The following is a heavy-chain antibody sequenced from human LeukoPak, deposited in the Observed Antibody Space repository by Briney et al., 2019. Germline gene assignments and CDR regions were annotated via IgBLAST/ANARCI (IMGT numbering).Heavy chain of an antibody. CDR2: ISYDGTTE. CDR3: AKDRGYSYAIFDY. J-gene: IGHJ4*02. Sequence: SGGSLRLSCVGSGFTFNRYGIHWVRQAPGKGLEWVAVISYDGTTEFYGDTVKGRFTISRDNSKNTLYLQMNSLRAEDTAVYYCAKDRGYSYAIFDYWGQGTLVTVSS. V-gene: IGHV3-30*18. CDR1: GFTFNRYG. D-gene: IGHD5-18*01.